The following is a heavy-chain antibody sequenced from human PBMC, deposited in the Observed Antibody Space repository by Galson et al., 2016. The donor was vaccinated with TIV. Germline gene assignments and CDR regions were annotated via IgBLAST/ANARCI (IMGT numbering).Heavy chain of an antibody. V-gene: IGHV4-61*09. J-gene: IGHJ6*02. CDR2: LSSGGST. Sequence: LSLTCTVSHGSIISGSYYWTWTRQPAGKGLEGIGHLSSGGSTNYNPSFKGRVTMYLDTSKNQFSLKVTSVTAADTAVYYCARGRRGADSWSGYAFHDMDVWGQGTTVTVSS. CDR1: HGSIISGSYY. CDR3: ARGRRGADSWSGYAFHDMDV. D-gene: IGHD3-3*01.